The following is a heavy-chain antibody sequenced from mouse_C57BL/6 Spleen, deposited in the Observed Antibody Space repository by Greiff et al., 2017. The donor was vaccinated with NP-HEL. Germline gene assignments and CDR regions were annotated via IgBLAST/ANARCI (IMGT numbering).Heavy chain of an antibody. CDR2: IYPRSGNT. CDR1: GYTFTSYG. Sequence: QVQLQQSGAELARPGASVKLSCKASGYTFTSYGISWVKQRTGQGLEWIGEIYPRSGNTYYNEKFKGKATLTADKSSSTAYMELRSLTSEDSAVYFCARNYRGRNYYAMDYWGQGTSVTVSS. D-gene: IGHD2-12*01. V-gene: IGHV1-81*01. J-gene: IGHJ4*01. CDR3: ARNYRGRNYYAMDY.